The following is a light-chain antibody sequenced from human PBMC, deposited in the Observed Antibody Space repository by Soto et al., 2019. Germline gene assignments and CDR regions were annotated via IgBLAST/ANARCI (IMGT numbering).Light chain of an antibody. Sequence: EIVLTQSPGTLSLSPGARAPLSCRASQSVTSTYLAWYQQRPGQAPRLLIYATSRRATGIPDRFGGSGSGTDFTLTISRLDPEDFAVYYCQQYGGSRWTFGQGTKVDIK. CDR3: QQYGGSRWT. CDR1: QSVTSTY. CDR2: ATS. V-gene: IGKV3-20*01. J-gene: IGKJ1*01.